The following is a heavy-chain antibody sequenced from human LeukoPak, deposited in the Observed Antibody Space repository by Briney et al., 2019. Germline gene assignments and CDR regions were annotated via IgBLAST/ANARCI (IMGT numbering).Heavy chain of an antibody. D-gene: IGHD5-12*01. CDR2: INSDGSST. CDR1: GFTFSSYW. Sequence: PGGSLRLSCAASGFTFSSYWMHWVRQAPGKGLVWGSRINSDGSSTSYADSVKGRFTISRDNAKNTLYLQMNSLRAEDTAVYYCARVSGLSGSILEWGQGTLVTVSS. CDR3: ARVSGLSGSILE. J-gene: IGHJ4*02. V-gene: IGHV3-74*01.